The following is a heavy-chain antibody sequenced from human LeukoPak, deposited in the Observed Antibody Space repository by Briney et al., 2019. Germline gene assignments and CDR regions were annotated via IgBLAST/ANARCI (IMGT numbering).Heavy chain of an antibody. CDR2: IYSGGST. V-gene: IGHV3-53*01. CDR1: GFTVSTYY. D-gene: IGHD2-2*01. J-gene: IGHJ4*02. CDR3: ARGLGYCTSTTCLLPFDY. Sequence: GVSLRLSCAASGFTVSTYYMTWVRQAPGKGLEGVSVIYSGGSTYYADSVKGRFTVSRDNSKNTLYLQMNSLRAEDTAMYYCARGLGYCTSTTCLLPFDYWGQGTLVTVSS.